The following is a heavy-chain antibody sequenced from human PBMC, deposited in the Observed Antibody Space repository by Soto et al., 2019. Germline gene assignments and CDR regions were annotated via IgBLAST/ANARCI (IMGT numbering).Heavy chain of an antibody. D-gene: IGHD6-19*01. CDR1: GYTLNTYY. V-gene: IGHV1-2*02. CDR2: ISPSSGGT. J-gene: IGHJ4*02. Sequence: ASVKVSCKPSGYTLNTYYLHWVRQAPGQGLEWMGWISPSSGGTTYAQKFRGRVTLTRDTSITTAYMELSRLTSADTAVYFCAREGSGWKYFDHWGQGSLVTVS. CDR3: AREGSGWKYFDH.